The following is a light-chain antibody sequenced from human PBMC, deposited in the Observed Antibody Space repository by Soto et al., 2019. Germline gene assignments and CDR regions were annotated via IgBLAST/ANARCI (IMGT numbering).Light chain of an antibody. CDR1: SSDVGSYNL. Sequence: QSVLTQPASGSGSPGQSITISCTGTSSDVGSYNLVSWYQQHPGKAPKLMIYEGSKRPSGVSNRFSGSKSGNTASLTISGLQAEDEADYYCCSYAGSSTYVVFGRGTEVNVL. V-gene: IGLV2-23*01. CDR3: CSYAGSSTYVV. CDR2: EGS. J-gene: IGLJ2*01.